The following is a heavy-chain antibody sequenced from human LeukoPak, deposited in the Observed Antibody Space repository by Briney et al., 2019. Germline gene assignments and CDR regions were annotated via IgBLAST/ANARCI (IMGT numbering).Heavy chain of an antibody. Sequence: RASVKVSCKTSGITFSSYAMSWVRQAPGQGLEWMGRIIPMLGLTDYAQKFQGRVTMTEDTSTDTAYMELSSLRSEDTAVYYCATVLSWGGPQSWFDPWGQGTLVTVSS. J-gene: IGHJ5*02. CDR2: IIPMLGLT. D-gene: IGHD2-21*01. V-gene: IGHV1-69*04. CDR3: ATVLSWGGPQSWFDP. CDR1: GITFSSYA.